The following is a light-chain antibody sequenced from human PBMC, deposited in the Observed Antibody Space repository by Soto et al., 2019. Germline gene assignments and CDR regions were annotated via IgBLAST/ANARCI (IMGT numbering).Light chain of an antibody. CDR2: DAS. Sequence: EIVMTQSPATLSVSPGERATLSCRASQSVSNNLAWYQQKPGQAPRLLIYDASTRAAGIPARFSGSGSGTEFTLTISSLQSEDFAVYYCLQYNNWPSLTFGGGTKVEIK. CDR1: QSVSNN. V-gene: IGKV3-15*01. J-gene: IGKJ4*01. CDR3: LQYNNWPSLT.